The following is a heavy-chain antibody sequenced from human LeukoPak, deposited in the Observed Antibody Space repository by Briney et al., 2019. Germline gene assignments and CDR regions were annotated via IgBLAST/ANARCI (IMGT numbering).Heavy chain of an antibody. J-gene: IGHJ5*02. CDR3: ARDIGATNWFDP. Sequence: GGSLRLSCAASGFTFSSYWMHWVRHAPGKGLVWVSRINSDGRSTSYADSVKGRFTISRDNAKNTLYVQMNSLRAEDTAVYYCARDIGATNWFDPWGQGTLVTVSS. CDR1: GFTFSSYW. D-gene: IGHD1-26*01. CDR2: INSDGRST. V-gene: IGHV3-74*01.